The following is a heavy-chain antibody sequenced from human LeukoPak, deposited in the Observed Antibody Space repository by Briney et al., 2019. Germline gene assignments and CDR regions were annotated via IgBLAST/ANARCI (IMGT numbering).Heavy chain of an antibody. CDR2: INHSGST. V-gene: IGHV4-39*01. D-gene: IGHD3-10*01. CDR1: GDSISSSSYY. Sequence: SETLSLTCTVSGDSISSSSYYWGWIRQPPGKGLEWIGEINHSGSTNYNPSLKSRVTISVDTSKNQFSLKLSSVTAADTAVYYCARHSRESYYYGSGSYYKGPQYYYMDVWGKGTTVTISS. J-gene: IGHJ6*03. CDR3: ARHSRESYYYGSGSYYKGPQYYYMDV.